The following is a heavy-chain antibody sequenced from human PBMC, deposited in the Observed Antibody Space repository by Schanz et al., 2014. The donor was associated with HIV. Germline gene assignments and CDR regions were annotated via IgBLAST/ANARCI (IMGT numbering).Heavy chain of an antibody. Sequence: VQLVQSRGEVKKPGASVKVSCKASGYSFTNFDVSWVRQATGQGLEWMGWMNPNSEYTGYARKFQGRVSMTRHTPTSTAYMELSSLRSEDTAVYYCARMSPSSTSYGDAFDVWGQGTMITVSS. J-gene: IGHJ3*01. CDR3: ARMSPSSTSYGDAFDV. CDR2: MNPNSEYT. CDR1: GYSFTNFD. V-gene: IGHV1-8*02. D-gene: IGHD2-2*01.